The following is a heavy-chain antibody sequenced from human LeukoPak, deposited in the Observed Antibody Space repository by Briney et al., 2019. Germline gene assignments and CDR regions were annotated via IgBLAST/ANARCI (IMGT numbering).Heavy chain of an antibody. J-gene: IGHJ3*02. CDR3: AVDCSSPSCYGQSAFDI. CDR2: ISGSGGST. CDR1: GFTFSSYA. D-gene: IGHD2-2*01. Sequence: GGSLGLSCAASGFTFSSYAMSWVRQAPGKGLEWVSAISGSGGSTYYADSVKGRFTISRDNSKNTLYLQMNSLRAEDTAVYYCAVDCSSPSCYGQSAFDIWGQGTMVTVSS. V-gene: IGHV3-23*01.